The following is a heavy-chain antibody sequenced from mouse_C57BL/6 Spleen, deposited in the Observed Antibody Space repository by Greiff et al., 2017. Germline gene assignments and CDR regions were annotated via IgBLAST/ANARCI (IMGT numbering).Heavy chain of an antibody. CDR3: ARGFGFDY. D-gene: IGHD3-1*01. CDR2: ISRGSSTI. J-gene: IGHJ2*01. V-gene: IGHV5-17*01. CDR1: GFTFSDYG. Sequence: EVKLMESGGGLVKPGGSLKLSCAASGFTFSDYGMHWVRQAPEKGLEWIAYISRGSSTIYYADTVKGRFTISRDNAKNTLFLQLTSLRSEDTAMYECARGFGFDYWGQGTTLTVAA.